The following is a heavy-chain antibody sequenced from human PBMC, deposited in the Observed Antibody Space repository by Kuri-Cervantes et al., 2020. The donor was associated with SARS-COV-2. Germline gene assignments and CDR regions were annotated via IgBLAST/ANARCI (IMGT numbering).Heavy chain of an antibody. J-gene: IGHJ3*02. V-gene: IGHV1-46*01. CDR3: ARDSMITGAFDI. Sequence: ASVKVSCKASGYTFTSYYMHWVRQAPGQGLEWMGIINPSGGSTSYAQKLQGRVTMTTDTSTSTAYMELRSLRSDDTAVYYCARDSMITGAFDIWGQGTMVTVSS. CDR1: GYTFTSYY. D-gene: IGHD3-16*01. CDR2: INPSGGST.